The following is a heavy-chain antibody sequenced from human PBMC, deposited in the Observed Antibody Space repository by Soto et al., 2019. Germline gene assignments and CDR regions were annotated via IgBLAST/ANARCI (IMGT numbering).Heavy chain of an antibody. CDR2: TYYRSKWYN. CDR3: AREVRIRDQATAIPPPPLHY. CDR1: GYGVSSNSAA. D-gene: IGHD2-21*02. V-gene: IGHV6-1*01. Sequence: SETLSLTCAISGYGVSSNSAAWNWIIQSPSRGLEWLGRTYYRSKWYNDYAVSVKSRITINPDTSKNQFSLQLNSVTPEDTAVYYCAREVRIRDQATAIPPPPLHYWRQGTLVALSS. J-gene: IGHJ4*02.